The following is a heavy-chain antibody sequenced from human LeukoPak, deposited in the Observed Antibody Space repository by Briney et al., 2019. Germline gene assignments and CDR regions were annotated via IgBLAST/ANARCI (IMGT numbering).Heavy chain of an antibody. J-gene: IGHJ4*02. Sequence: SETLSLTCTVSGGSISSYYWSWIRQPAGKGLEWIGRIYTSGSTNYNPSLKSRVTISVDTSKNQFSLKLSSVTAADTAVYYCASTSSIIVVVPAAIPYFDYWGQGTLVTVSS. CDR1: GGSISSYY. CDR2: IYTSGST. V-gene: IGHV4-4*07. D-gene: IGHD2-2*02. CDR3: ASTSSIIVVVPAAIPYFDY.